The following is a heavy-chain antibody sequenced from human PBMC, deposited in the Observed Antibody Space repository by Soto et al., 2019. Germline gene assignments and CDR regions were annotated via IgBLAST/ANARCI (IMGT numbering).Heavy chain of an antibody. CDR2: IFYSGST. V-gene: IGHV4-59*01. CDR3: ASMIGDPVLSFDS. Sequence: QVQLQESGPGLVKPSETLSLTCTVSGGSISSYYWSWIRQPPGKGLEWIGFIFYSGSTSYNPSLKSRVTISTDTSGYQFSLNLNSVTAADTAVYYCASMIGDPVLSFDSWGQGTLVAVSS. CDR1: GGSISSYY. J-gene: IGHJ5*01. D-gene: IGHD3-10*02.